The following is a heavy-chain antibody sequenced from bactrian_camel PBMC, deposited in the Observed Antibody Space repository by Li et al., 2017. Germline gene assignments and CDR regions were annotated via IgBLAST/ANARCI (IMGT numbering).Heavy chain of an antibody. J-gene: IGHJ4*01. CDR1: GYTYSSGC. CDR3: AAVTGCSLTPWLRDPGNKSGPMN. D-gene: IGHD3*01. V-gene: IGHV3S31*01. Sequence: DVQLVESGGGSVQAGGTLRLSFSISGYTYSSGCMGWFRQAPGKEREGVAVITRIHGGTEYADSVKGRFIISRDSSKMTWSLQMNNLKPEDTAMYYCAAVTGCSLTPWLRDPGNKSGPMNWGQGTQVTVS. CDR2: ITRIHGGT.